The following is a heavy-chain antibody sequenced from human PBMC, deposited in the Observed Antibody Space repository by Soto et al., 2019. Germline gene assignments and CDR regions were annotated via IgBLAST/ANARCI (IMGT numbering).Heavy chain of an antibody. V-gene: IGHV1-69*13. CDR2: FIPFFGTS. Sequence: SVNVSCKSDGGTFSSYSINWVRGAPGQGLECMGGFIPFFGTSDYAQTFQGRVTITADESTSTAYMELSSLRSEDSAVYYCARSSGYCISSTCYSLQFLEWSLRGMDVWGQGTTVTVSS. D-gene: IGHD2-2*01. CDR1: GGTFSSYS. CDR3: ARSSGYCISSTCYSLQFLEWSLRGMDV. J-gene: IGHJ6*02.